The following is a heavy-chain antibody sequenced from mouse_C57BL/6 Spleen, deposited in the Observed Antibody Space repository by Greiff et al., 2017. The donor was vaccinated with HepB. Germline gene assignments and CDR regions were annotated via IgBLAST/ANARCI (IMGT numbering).Heavy chain of an antibody. D-gene: IGHD1-1*01. CDR1: GYTFTSYW. Sequence: QVQLQQPGAELVRLGTSVKLSCKASGYTFTSYWVHWVKQRPGQGLEWIGVIDPSDSYTNYNQKFKGKATLTVDTSSSTAYMQLSSLTSEDSAVYYWARTYGSSPAWFAYWGQGTLVTVSA. CDR2: IDPSDSYT. V-gene: IGHV1-59*01. J-gene: IGHJ3*01. CDR3: ARTYGSSPAWFAY.